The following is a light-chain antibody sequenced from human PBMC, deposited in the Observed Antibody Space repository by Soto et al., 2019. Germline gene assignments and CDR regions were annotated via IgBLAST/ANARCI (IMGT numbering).Light chain of an antibody. CDR2: GNN. Sequence: QSVLTQPPSVSGAPGQRVTISCTGSNSNIGAGYDVHWYQQLPGTAPKLLIFGNNNRPSGVPDRFSGSKSGTSASLAIDGLQAEDEADYHCQSYDTSLSTHVVFGGGTKLTVL. CDR3: QSYDTSLSTHVV. CDR1: NSNIGAGYD. V-gene: IGLV1-40*01. J-gene: IGLJ2*01.